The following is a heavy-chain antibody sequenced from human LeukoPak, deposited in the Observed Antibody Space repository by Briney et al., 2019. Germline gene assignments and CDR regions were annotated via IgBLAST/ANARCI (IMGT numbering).Heavy chain of an antibody. J-gene: IGHJ3*02. D-gene: IGHD3-22*01. CDR2: IIPIFGTA. CDR1: GGTFSSYA. Sequence: ASVKVSCKASGGTFSSYAISWVRQAAGQGLEWMGGIIPIFGTANYAQKFQGRVTITADKSTSTAYMELSSRRSEDTAVYYCARVGPRPLYDSSGSSGAFDIWGQGTMVTVSS. V-gene: IGHV1-69*06. CDR3: ARVGPRPLYDSSGSSGAFDI.